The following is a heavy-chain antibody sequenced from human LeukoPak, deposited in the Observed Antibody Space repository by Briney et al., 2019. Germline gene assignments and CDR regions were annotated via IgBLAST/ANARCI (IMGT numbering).Heavy chain of an antibody. J-gene: IGHJ5*02. Sequence: PSETLSLTCTVSGGSISSSSYYWGWIRQPPGKGLEWIGSIYHRGSTYYNPSLKSRVTISVDTSKNQFSLKLSSVTAADTAVYYCARQSRFNWFDPWGQGTLVTVSS. CDR1: GGSISSSSYY. V-gene: IGHV4-39*01. CDR3: ARQSRFNWFDP. D-gene: IGHD2-2*01. CDR2: IYHRGST.